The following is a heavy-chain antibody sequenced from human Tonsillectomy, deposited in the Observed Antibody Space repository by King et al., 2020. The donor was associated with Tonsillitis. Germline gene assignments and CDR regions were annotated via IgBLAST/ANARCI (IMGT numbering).Heavy chain of an antibody. Sequence: VQLVESGGGLVQPGGSLRLSCAASGFTFSSYWMHWVRQAPGKGLVWVSRINSDGSSTSYADSVKGRFTISRDNAKNTLYLQMNSLRAEDTAVYYCARDQYYYDSSGYYYVPASYGMDVWGQGTTVTVSS. CDR2: INSDGSST. V-gene: IGHV3-74*01. CDR3: ARDQYYYDSSGYYYVPASYGMDV. CDR1: GFTFSSYW. D-gene: IGHD3-22*01. J-gene: IGHJ6*02.